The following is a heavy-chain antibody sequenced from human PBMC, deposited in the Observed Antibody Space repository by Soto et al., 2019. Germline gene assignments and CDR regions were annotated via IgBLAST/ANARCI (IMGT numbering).Heavy chain of an antibody. V-gene: IGHV4-4*07. CDR3: ARGGHDFWSGPFDY. CDR2: IDTSGST. CDR1: GGPISNYY. Sequence: SETLSLTCTVSGGPISNYYCNWIWQPAGKGLEWIGRIDTSGSTNYNPSLKSRVTMSVDTSKQEFSLKLSSVTAADTALYYCARGGHDFWSGPFDYWGRGALVTVSS. J-gene: IGHJ4*02. D-gene: IGHD3-3*01.